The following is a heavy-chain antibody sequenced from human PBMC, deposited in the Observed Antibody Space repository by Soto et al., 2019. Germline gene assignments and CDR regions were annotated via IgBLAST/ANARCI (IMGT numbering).Heavy chain of an antibody. J-gene: IGHJ5*02. CDR2: ISGSGGST. V-gene: IGHV3-23*01. D-gene: IGHD1-7*01. CDR1: GFTFSSYA. CDR3: AKDNRTGTTAFKWFDP. Sequence: EVQLLESGGGLVQPGGSLRLSCAASGFTFSSYAMSWVRQAPGKGLEWVSAISGSGGSTYYADSVKGRFTISRDNSKNTLYLQMNSLRAEDTAVYYCAKDNRTGTTAFKWFDPWGQGTLVTVSS.